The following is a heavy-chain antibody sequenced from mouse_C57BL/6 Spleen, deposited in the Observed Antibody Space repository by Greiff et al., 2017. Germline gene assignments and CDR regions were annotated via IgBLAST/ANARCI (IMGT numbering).Heavy chain of an antibody. V-gene: IGHV1-47*01. Sequence: VKVVESGAELVKPGASVKMSCKASGYTFTTYPIEWMKQNHGKSLEWIGNFHPYNDDTKYNEKFKGKATLTVEKSSSTVYLELSRLTSDDSAVYYCARSTMVTTRYYAMDYWGQGTSVTVSS. CDR3: ARSTMVTTRYYAMDY. CDR1: GYTFTTYP. D-gene: IGHD2-2*01. CDR2: FHPYNDDT. J-gene: IGHJ4*01.